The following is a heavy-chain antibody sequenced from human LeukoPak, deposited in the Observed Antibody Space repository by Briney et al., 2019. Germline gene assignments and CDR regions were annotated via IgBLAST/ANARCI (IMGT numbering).Heavy chain of an antibody. J-gene: IGHJ5*02. CDR1: GFTFRSYA. Sequence: PGGSLRLSCAASGFTFRSYAMSWVRQAPGKGPEWVSAISGDGINKYYADSLKGRFTISRDNSQTTVYLQMNSLRDEDTAVYYCAKEGEGYSYNPKAGPPTWGQETLVTVSS. CDR2: ISGDGINK. CDR3: AKEGEGYSYNPKAGPPT. D-gene: IGHD5-18*01. V-gene: IGHV3-23*01.